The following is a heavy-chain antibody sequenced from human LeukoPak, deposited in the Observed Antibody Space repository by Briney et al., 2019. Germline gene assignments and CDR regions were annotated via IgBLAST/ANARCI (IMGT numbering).Heavy chain of an antibody. J-gene: IGHJ4*02. CDR1: GGSISSSSYY. Sequence: SETLSLTCTVSGGSISSSSYYWGWIRQPPGKGLEWIGSIYYSGSTYYNPSLKSRVTISVDTSKNQFSLQLNSVTPEDMAVYYCARGYSSGIDYWGQGTLVTVSS. CDR3: ARGYSSGIDY. CDR2: IYYSGST. V-gene: IGHV4-39*01. D-gene: IGHD6-19*01.